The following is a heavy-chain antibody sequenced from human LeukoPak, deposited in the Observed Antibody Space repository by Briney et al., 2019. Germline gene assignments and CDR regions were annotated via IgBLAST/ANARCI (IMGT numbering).Heavy chain of an antibody. D-gene: IGHD2/OR15-2a*01. V-gene: IGHV3-74*01. J-gene: IGHJ4*02. CDR1: GNYW. CDR2: INSDGSWT. Sequence: GGSLRLSCAASGNYWMHWVRQAPGKGLVWVSHINSDGSWTSYADSVKGRFTISKDNAKNTVYLQMNSLRAEDAAVYYCVSFYETYWGRGTLVTVSS. CDR3: VSFYETY.